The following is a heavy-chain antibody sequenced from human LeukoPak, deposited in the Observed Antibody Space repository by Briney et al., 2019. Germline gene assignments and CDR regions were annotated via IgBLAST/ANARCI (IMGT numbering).Heavy chain of an antibody. Sequence: SETLSLTCTVSGGSISSYYWSWIRQPPGKGLEWIGYIYYSGSTNYNPSLKSRVTISVATSKNQLSLKLSSVTAADTAVYYCARVAFCSGTSCYTNWFDPWGQGTLVTVSS. CDR1: GGSISSYY. CDR2: IYYSGST. V-gene: IGHV4-59*01. CDR3: ARVAFCSGTSCYTNWFDP. J-gene: IGHJ5*02. D-gene: IGHD2-2*02.